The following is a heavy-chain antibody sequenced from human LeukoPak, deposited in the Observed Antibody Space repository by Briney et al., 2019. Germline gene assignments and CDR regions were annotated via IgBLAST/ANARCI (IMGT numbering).Heavy chain of an antibody. V-gene: IGHV3-23*01. CDR2: ISGSGGST. CDR3: ARGRGGQTGLNYFDY. J-gene: IGHJ4*02. Sequence: GGSLRLSCAASGFTFSSYALSWVRQAPGKGLEWVSGISGSGGSTYYADSVKGRFTISRDNSKNTLYLQMSSLRAEDTAVYYCARGRGGQTGLNYFDYWGQGTLVTVSS. D-gene: IGHD1-1*01. CDR1: GFTFSSYA.